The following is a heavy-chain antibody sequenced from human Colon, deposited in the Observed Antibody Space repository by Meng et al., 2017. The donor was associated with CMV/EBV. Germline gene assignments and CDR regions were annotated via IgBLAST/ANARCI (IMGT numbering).Heavy chain of an antibody. Sequence: KVSCKASGYPFSTYDMNWVRQATGQGLEWLGWMSPKSGNTGYAQKFQGRVAMTRNTSISTAYMELSSLTSEDTAVYYCARERGGGFDPWGQGTLVTVSS. D-gene: IGHD1-26*01. CDR1: GYPFSTYD. J-gene: IGHJ5*02. V-gene: IGHV1-8*01. CDR2: MSPKSGNT. CDR3: ARERGGGFDP.